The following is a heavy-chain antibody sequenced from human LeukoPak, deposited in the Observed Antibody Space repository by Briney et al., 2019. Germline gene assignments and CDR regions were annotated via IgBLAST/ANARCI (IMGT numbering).Heavy chain of an antibody. Sequence: SETLSLTCTVSGGSISSSTYYWDWIRQPPGQGLEWIGNIYDSGDTYYTPSLKSRVTMFVDMSKNQFSLKLSSVTAADTAVYYCARHGRPGYGGYENAFDIWGQGTMVTVSS. CDR1: GGSISSSTYY. J-gene: IGHJ3*02. CDR2: IYDSGDT. D-gene: IGHD5-12*01. V-gene: IGHV4-39*01. CDR3: ARHGRPGYGGYENAFDI.